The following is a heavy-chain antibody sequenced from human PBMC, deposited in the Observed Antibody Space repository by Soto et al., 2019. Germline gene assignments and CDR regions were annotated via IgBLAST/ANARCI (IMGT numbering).Heavy chain of an antibody. CDR2: IYYSGST. J-gene: IGHJ3*02. CDR3: ARDCTGGSCSSTRCYAWYAFDI. Sequence: SETLSLTCTVSGGSISSYYCSWIRQPPGKGLEGIGYIYYSGSTNYNPSLKSRVTISVDTSKNQFSLKLSSVTAADTAVYYCARDCTGGSCSSTRCYAWYAFDIWGQGTMVTVSS. D-gene: IGHD2-2*01. V-gene: IGHV4-59*13. CDR1: GGSISSYY.